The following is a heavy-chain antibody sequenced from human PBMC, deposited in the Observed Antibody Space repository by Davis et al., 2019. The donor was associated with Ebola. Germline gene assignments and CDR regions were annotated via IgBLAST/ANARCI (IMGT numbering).Heavy chain of an antibody. CDR1: VITFSSYA. J-gene: IGHJ6*04. Sequence: GGSLRLSCTDSVITFSSYAMTWVRQAPGKGLEWVSAISGSGGSTYYADSVKGRFTISRDNSKKTLYLQMKSLRAEDTAVYYCAKSGLSFGVVKYHYGMDVWGKGTTVTVSS. D-gene: IGHD3-3*01. CDR3: AKSGLSFGVVKYHYGMDV. V-gene: IGHV3-23*01. CDR2: ISGSGGST.